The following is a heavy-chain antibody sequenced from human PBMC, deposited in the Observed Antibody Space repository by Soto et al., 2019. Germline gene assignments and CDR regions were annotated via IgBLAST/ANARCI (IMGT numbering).Heavy chain of an antibody. Sequence: QMPLVQSGPEVKKPGTSVKVSCKASGFTFTSSAVQWVRQARGQRLEWIGWIVVGSGNTNYAQKFQERVTITRDMSTSTAYMELSSLRSEDTAVYYCAADRDFWSGSTSSFDYWGQGTLVTVSS. CDR1: GFTFTSSA. CDR2: IVVGSGNT. CDR3: AADRDFWSGSTSSFDY. J-gene: IGHJ4*02. V-gene: IGHV1-58*01. D-gene: IGHD3-3*01.